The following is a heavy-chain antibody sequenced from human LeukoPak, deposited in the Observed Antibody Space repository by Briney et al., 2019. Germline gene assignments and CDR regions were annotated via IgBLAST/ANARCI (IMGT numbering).Heavy chain of an antibody. Sequence: SETLSLTCTVSGGSISSGSYYWSWIRQPAGKGLGWIGRIYTSGSTNYNPSLKSRVTISVDTSKNQFSLKLSSVTAADTAVYYCARDNDYGDYPEYWGQGTLVTVSS. D-gene: IGHD4-17*01. CDR3: ARDNDYGDYPEY. CDR2: IYTSGST. J-gene: IGHJ4*02. CDR1: GGSISSGSYY. V-gene: IGHV4-61*02.